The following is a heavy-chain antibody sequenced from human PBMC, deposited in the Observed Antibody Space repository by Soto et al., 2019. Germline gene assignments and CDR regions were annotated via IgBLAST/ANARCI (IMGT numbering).Heavy chain of an antibody. V-gene: IGHV3-23*01. D-gene: IGHD4-4*01. J-gene: IGHJ4*02. CDR1: RFSVCSYA. CDR2: ISGSGGST. CDR3: AKGLTYRNYDRQNDY. Sequence: GGCMRLACAASRFSVCSYAMSWVRQAPGKGLEWVSAISGSGGSTYYADSVKGRFTISRDNSKNTLYLQMNSLRAEDTAVYYCAKGLTYRNYDRQNDYWGQGTLVTVSS.